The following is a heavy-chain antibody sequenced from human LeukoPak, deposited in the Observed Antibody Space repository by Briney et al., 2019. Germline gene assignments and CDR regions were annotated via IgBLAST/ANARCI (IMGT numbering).Heavy chain of an antibody. D-gene: IGHD1-26*01. Sequence: GGSLRLSCVASGFTFSGYGMHWVRQAPGKGLEWVAVIWYDGSNKYYADSVKGRFTVSRDNSKNTLYLQMNSLRAEDTAVYYCARGEIVGASTLPFDYWGQGTLVTVSS. J-gene: IGHJ4*02. V-gene: IGHV3-33*01. CDR1: GFTFSGYG. CDR2: IWYDGSNK. CDR3: ARGEIVGASTLPFDY.